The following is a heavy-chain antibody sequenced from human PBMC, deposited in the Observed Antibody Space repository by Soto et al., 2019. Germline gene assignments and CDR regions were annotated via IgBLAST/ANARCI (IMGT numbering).Heavy chain of an antibody. CDR2: IYYSGST. Sequence: SETLSLTCTVSGGSISSYYWSWIRQPPGKGLEWIGYIYYSGSTNYNPSLKSRVTISVDTSKNQFSLKLSSVTAADTAVYYCAREQLRYPGGPPSGLDYWGQGTLVTVSS. CDR1: GGSISSYY. CDR3: AREQLRYPGGPPSGLDY. J-gene: IGHJ4*02. D-gene: IGHD3-9*01. V-gene: IGHV4-59*13.